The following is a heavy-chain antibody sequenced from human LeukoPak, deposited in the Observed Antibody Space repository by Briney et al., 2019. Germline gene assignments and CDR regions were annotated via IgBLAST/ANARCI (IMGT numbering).Heavy chain of an antibody. CDR2: VYYSGST. D-gene: IGHD2-15*01. Sequence: SETLSLACVVSGGSVSGYYWGWIRQPPGRGLEWIGYVYYSGSTNYNPSFKSRITISVDTSRNQFSLQLSSVTAADTAVYYCARIHRYCSGGACYVLDNWGQGTLVAVSS. CDR1: GGSVSGYY. V-gene: IGHV4-59*02. J-gene: IGHJ4*02. CDR3: ARIHRYCSGGACYVLDN.